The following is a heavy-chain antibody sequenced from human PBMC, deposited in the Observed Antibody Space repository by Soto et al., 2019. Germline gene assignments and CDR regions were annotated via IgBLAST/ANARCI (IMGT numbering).Heavy chain of an antibody. Sequence: SQTLSLTCAISGDSVSSNSVAWNWIRQSPSRGLEWLGRTYYGSKWYYDYAVSVKSRITINPDTSKNQFSLQLNSVTPEDTAVYYCARSEYSSGHFYWGQGTLVTVSS. J-gene: IGHJ4*02. D-gene: IGHD6-19*01. CDR3: ARSEYSSGHFY. CDR2: TYYGSKWYY. CDR1: GDSVSSNSVA. V-gene: IGHV6-1*01.